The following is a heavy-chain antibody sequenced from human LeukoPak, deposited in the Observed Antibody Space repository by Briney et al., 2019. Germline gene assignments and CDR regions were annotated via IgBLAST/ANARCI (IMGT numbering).Heavy chain of an antibody. Sequence: SETLSLTCAVYGGSFSGYYWSWIRQPPGKGLGWIGYIYSSGSTNYNPSLKSRVTISVDTSKNQFSLKLGSVTAADTAVYYCARHYDSSGYWYYFDYWGQGILVTVSS. D-gene: IGHD3-22*01. CDR1: GGSFSGYY. J-gene: IGHJ4*02. CDR2: IYSSGST. CDR3: ARHYDSSGYWYYFDY. V-gene: IGHV4-59*08.